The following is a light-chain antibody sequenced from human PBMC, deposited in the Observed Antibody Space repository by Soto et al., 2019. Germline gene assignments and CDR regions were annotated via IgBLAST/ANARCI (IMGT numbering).Light chain of an antibody. CDR1: QNIGSSS. CDR3: QQYGSSPTT. J-gene: IGKJ1*01. V-gene: IGKV3-20*01. Sequence: EIVLTQSPGTLSLSPGERATLSCRASQNIGSSSLAGYQQKPGQAPRFLIYGASNSATGIPDRFSGSGSGTDFTLTISRLEPEDFAVYYCQQYGSSPTTCGQGTRVEIK. CDR2: GAS.